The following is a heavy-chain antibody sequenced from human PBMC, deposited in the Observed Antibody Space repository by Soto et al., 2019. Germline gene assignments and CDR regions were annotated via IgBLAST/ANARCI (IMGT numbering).Heavy chain of an antibody. J-gene: IGHJ5*02. CDR3: ALYSGKYPGLGPS. CDR1: GYTFSNYA. Sequence: ASVKVSCKASGYTFSNYAIHWVRQAPGQRLEWMGWISAVNGNTKYSERFQGRVTFTSDTSASTAYMELSSLRSEDTAVFYCALYSGKYPGLGPSWGQGTQVTVSS. CDR2: ISAVNGNT. V-gene: IGHV1-3*01. D-gene: IGHD1-26*01.